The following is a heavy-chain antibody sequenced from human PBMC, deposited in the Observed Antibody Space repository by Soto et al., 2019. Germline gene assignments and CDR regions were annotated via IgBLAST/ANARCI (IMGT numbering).Heavy chain of an antibody. CDR2: INTGNGDT. CDR1: GYTFTNYP. J-gene: IGHJ4*02. D-gene: IGHD1-1*01. CDR3: ATNAFDY. Sequence: QVHLVQSGAEVKKPGASVKVSCKTSGYTFTNYPIHWVRQAPGQGLEWLGWINTGNGDTRYSPKFQGRVTLTSETSATSVYLELNNLRSEDTSMFYCATNAFDYWGQGTLVTVPP. V-gene: IGHV1-3*04.